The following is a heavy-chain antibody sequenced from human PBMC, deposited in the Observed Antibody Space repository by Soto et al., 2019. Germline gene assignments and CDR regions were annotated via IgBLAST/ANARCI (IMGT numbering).Heavy chain of an antibody. V-gene: IGHV3-11*01. CDR3: ARFRDINDYYYGMDV. CDR1: GFTFSDYY. J-gene: IGHJ6*02. CDR2: ISSSGSTI. Sequence: GGSLRLSCAASGFTFSDYYMSWIRQAPGKGLEWVSYISSSGSTIYYADSVKGRFTISRDNAKNSLYLQMNSLRAEDTAVYYCARFRDINDYYYGMDVWGQGTTVTVSS. D-gene: IGHD2-15*01.